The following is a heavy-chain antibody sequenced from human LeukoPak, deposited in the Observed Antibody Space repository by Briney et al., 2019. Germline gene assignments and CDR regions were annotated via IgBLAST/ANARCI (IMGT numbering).Heavy chain of an antibody. Sequence: PSETLSPTCTVSGGSISSGDYYWSWIRQPPGKGLEWIGYIYYSGSTYYNPSLKSRVTISVDTSKNQFSLKLSSVTAADTAVYYCAGGERVVLFDYWGQGTLVTVSS. CDR2: IYYSGST. J-gene: IGHJ4*02. D-gene: IGHD1-1*01. CDR3: AGGERVVLFDY. V-gene: IGHV4-30-4*01. CDR1: GGSISSGDYY.